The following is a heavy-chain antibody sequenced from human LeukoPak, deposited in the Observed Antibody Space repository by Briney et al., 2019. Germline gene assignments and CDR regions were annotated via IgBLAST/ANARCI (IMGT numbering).Heavy chain of an antibody. D-gene: IGHD2-2*01. CDR1: GGSFSGYY. CDR3: ARGGRYCSSSSCSRRYYFDY. Sequence: SETLSLTCAVSGGSFSGYYWSWIRQPPGKGLEWIGEINHSGSTNYNPSLKSRVTISVDTSKNQFSLKLSSVTAADTAVYYCARGGRYCSSSSCSRRYYFDYWGQGTQVTVSS. J-gene: IGHJ4*02. V-gene: IGHV4-34*01. CDR2: INHSGST.